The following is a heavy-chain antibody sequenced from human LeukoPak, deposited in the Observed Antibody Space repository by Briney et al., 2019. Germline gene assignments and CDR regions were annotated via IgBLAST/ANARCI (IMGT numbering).Heavy chain of an antibody. CDR1: GGSISSYY. J-gene: IGHJ3*02. V-gene: IGHV4-59*01. CDR3: ARERSSSSAFDI. D-gene: IGHD6-6*01. Sequence: SETLSLTCTVSGGSISSYYWSWIRQPPGKGLEWIGYIYYSGSTNYNPSLKSRVTISVDTSKNQFSLKLSSVTAADTAVYYCARERSSSSAFDIWGQGTMVTVSS. CDR2: IYYSGST.